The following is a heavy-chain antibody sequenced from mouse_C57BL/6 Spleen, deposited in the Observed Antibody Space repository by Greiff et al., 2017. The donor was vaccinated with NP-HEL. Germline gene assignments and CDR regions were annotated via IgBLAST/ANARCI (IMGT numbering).Heavy chain of an antibody. D-gene: IGHD1-1*01. J-gene: IGHJ2*01. V-gene: IGHV1-15*01. CDR1: GYTFTDYE. CDR2: IDPETGGT. Sequence: QVQLQQSGAELVRPGASVTLSCKASGYTFTDYEMHWVKQTPVHGLEWIGAIDPETGGTAYNQKFKGKAILTADKSSSTAYMELRSLTSEDSAVYYCTRWGYGSSFEYFDYWGQGTTLTVSS. CDR3: TRWGYGSSFEYFDY.